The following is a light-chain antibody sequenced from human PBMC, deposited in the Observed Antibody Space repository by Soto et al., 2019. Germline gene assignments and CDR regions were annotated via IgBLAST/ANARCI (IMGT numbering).Light chain of an antibody. V-gene: IGKV4-1*01. CDR2: WAS. CDR3: YQYASTPPT. Sequence: DIVMTQSPDSLAVSLGERATINCKSSQSVLYSSNNKNYLAWYQQRPGQPPKLLIYWASTRESGVPDRFSGSESGTDFTLTVTSLQDEDVAVYYCYQYASTPPTFGQGTNLEIK. J-gene: IGKJ2*01. CDR1: QSVLYSSNNKNY.